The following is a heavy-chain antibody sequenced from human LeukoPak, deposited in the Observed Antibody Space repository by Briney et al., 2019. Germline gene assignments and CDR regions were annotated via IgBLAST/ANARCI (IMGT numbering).Heavy chain of an antibody. CDR3: AKVGQWLVLYYFDY. J-gene: IGHJ4*02. D-gene: IGHD6-19*01. CDR2: ISGSGGST. CDR1: GFTFSSYA. Sequence: GGSLRLSCAASGFTFSSYAMSWVRQAPGKGLEWVSAISGSGGSTYYADSVKGRFTISRDNSKNTLYLQMNSQRAEDTAVYYCAKVGQWLVLYYFDYWGQGTLVTVSS. V-gene: IGHV3-23*01.